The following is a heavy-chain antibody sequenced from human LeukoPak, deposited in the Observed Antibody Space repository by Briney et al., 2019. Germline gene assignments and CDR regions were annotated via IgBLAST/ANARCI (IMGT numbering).Heavy chain of an antibody. CDR3: ARPQLGMDYSYYMDV. D-gene: IGHD7-27*01. J-gene: IGHJ6*03. CDR2: ISSSGSTI. CDR1: GFTFSSYE. V-gene: IGHV3-48*03. Sequence: GGSLRLSCAASGFTFSSYEMNWVRQAPGKGLEWVSYISSSGSTIYYADSVKGRFTISRDNAKNSLYLQMNSLRAEDTAVYYCARPQLGMDYSYYMDVWGEGTTVTVSS.